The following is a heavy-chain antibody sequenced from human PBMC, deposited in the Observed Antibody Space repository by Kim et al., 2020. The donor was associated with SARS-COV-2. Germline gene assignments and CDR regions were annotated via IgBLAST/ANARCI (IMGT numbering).Heavy chain of an antibody. V-gene: IGHV4-59*13. J-gene: IGHJ4*02. CDR3: ARGSDYYDSSVFY. D-gene: IGHD3-22*01. Sequence: SETLSLTCTVSGGSISSYYWSWIRQPPGKGLEWIGYIYYSGSTNYNPSLKSRVTISVDTSKNQFSLKLSSVTAADTAVYYCARGSDYYDSSVFYWGQGTLVTVSS. CDR2: IYYSGST. CDR1: GGSISSYY.